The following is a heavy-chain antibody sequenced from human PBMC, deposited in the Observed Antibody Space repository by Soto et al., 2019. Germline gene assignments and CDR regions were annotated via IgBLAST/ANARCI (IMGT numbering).Heavy chain of an antibody. CDR1: GYTFTSYA. Sequence: GASVKVSCKASGYTFTSYAMHWVRQAPGQRLEWMGWINAGNGNTKYSQKFQGRVTITRDTSASTAYMELSSLRSEDTAVYYCARAPFMLWLRDWFDPWGQGTLVTVS. V-gene: IGHV1-3*01. J-gene: IGHJ5*02. D-gene: IGHD5-18*01. CDR2: INAGNGNT. CDR3: ARAPFMLWLRDWFDP.